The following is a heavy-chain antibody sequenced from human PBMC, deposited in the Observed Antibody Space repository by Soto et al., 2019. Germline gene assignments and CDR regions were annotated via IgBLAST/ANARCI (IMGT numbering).Heavy chain of an antibody. Sequence: PGGSLRLSCAASGFTFSNYAMSWVRQAPGKGLEWVSAISGSGGSTYYADSVKGRFTISRDNSKNTLYLQMNSLRAEDTAVYYCAKDLEMATTTYYFDYWGQGTLVTVSS. V-gene: IGHV3-23*01. J-gene: IGHJ4*02. D-gene: IGHD5-12*01. CDR2: ISGSGGST. CDR1: GFTFSNYA. CDR3: AKDLEMATTTYYFDY.